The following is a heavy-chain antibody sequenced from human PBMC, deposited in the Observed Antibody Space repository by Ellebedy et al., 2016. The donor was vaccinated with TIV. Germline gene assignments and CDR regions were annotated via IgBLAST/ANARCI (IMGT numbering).Heavy chain of an antibody. V-gene: IGHV4-31*03. CDR3: AREGAGTSLLDY. D-gene: IGHD6-13*01. Sequence: SETLSLXCTVSGGSISSGGYYWSWIRQHPGKGLEWIGYIYYSGSTYYNPSLKSRVTISVDTSKNQFSLKLSSVTAADTAVYYCAREGAGTSLLDYWGQGTLVTVSS. J-gene: IGHJ4*02. CDR1: GGSISSGGYY. CDR2: IYYSGST.